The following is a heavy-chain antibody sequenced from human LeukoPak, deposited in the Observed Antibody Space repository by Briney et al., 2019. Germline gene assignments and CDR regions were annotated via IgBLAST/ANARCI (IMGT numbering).Heavy chain of an antibody. J-gene: IGHJ4*02. CDR3: ARETHYYDSSGYYYGVDF. CDR1: GFTFSSYS. D-gene: IGHD3-22*01. V-gene: IGHV3-48*01. CDR2: ISSSSSTI. Sequence: PGGSLRLSCAASGFTFSSYSMNWVRQAPGKGLEWVSYISSSSSTIYYADSVKGRFTISRDNAKNSLYLQMNSLRAEDTAVYYCARETHYYDSSGYYYGVDFWGQGTLVTVSS.